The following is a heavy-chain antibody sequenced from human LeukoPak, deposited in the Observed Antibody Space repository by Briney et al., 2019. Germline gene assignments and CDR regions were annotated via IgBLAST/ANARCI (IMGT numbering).Heavy chain of an antibody. CDR1: GFTFSTYA. J-gene: IGHJ4*02. CDR3: AKLSRFLEWLFFDY. Sequence: GGSLRLSCAASGFTFSTYAMHWVRQAPGKGLEWATLISYDGNNKYYADSVKGRFTISRDNSKNTLYLQMNSLRAEDTAVYYCAKLSRFLEWLFFDYWGQGTLVTVSS. CDR2: ISYDGNNK. D-gene: IGHD3-3*01. V-gene: IGHV3-30*04.